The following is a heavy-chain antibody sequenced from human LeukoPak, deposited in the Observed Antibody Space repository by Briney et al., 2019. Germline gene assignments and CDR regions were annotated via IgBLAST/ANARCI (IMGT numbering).Heavy chain of an antibody. CDR1: GFTFSSHW. D-gene: IGHD6-19*01. Sequence: GGSLRLSCAASGFTFSSHWMSWVRQAPGKGLEWVAIIKQDGSEKDYVDSVTGRFTISRDNAKNSLYLQMNSLRDEDTAVYYCARDTSAWRYGMDVWGQGTTVTVSS. V-gene: IGHV3-7*01. CDR2: IKQDGSEK. J-gene: IGHJ6*02. CDR3: ARDTSAWRYGMDV.